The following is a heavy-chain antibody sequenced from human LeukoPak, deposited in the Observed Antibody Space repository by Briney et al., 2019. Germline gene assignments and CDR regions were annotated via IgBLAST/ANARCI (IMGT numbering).Heavy chain of an antibody. V-gene: IGHV4-59*01. D-gene: IGHD3-16*02. CDR1: GGSISSYY. CDR2: IYSSGST. Sequence: SETLSLTCTVSGGSISSYYWNWIRQPLGKGLEWIGRIYSSGSTNYSPSLKSRVTISVDTSKNQFSLKLSSVTAADTAVYYCAREGAVGVITLDDAFDIWGQGTMVTVSS. CDR3: AREGAVGVITLDDAFDI. J-gene: IGHJ3*02.